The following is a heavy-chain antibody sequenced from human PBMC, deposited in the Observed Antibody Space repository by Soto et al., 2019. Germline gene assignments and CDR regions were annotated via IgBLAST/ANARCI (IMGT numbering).Heavy chain of an antibody. V-gene: IGHV3-30-3*01. CDR2: ISYDGSNK. CDR1: GFTFSSYA. CDR3: ARGLNSGTYYGMDV. J-gene: IGHJ6*02. D-gene: IGHD1-26*01. Sequence: PGGSLRLSCAASGFTFSSYAMHWVRQAPGKGLEWVAVISYDGSNKYYADSVKGRFTISRDNFKNTLYLQMNSLRAEDTAVYYCARGLNSGTYYGMDVWGQGTTVPSP.